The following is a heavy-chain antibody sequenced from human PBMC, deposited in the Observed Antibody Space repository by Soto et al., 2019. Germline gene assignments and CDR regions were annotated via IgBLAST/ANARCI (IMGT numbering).Heavy chain of an antibody. CDR3: ARDPMYYYGSGHYYYYGMDV. D-gene: IGHD3-10*01. CDR1: GGTFSSYA. J-gene: IGHJ6*02. V-gene: IGHV1-69*13. CDR2: IIPIFGTA. Sequence: ASVNVSCKAAGGTFSSYAISWVRQAPGQGLEWMGGIIPIFGTANYAQKFQGRVTITADESTSTAYMELSSLRSEDTAVYYCARDPMYYYGSGHYYYYGMDVWGQGTTVTVSS.